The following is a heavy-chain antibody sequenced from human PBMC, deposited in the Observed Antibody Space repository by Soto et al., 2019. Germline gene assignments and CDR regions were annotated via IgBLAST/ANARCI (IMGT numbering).Heavy chain of an antibody. CDR1: GFTFSSYS. Sequence: GGSLRLSCAASGFTFSSYSMNWVRQAPGKGLEWVSSISSSSSYIYYADSVKGRFTSSRDNAKNSLYLQMNSLGAEDTAVYYCAREGITMVRGDTYYFDYWGQGTLVTVSS. D-gene: IGHD3-10*01. V-gene: IGHV3-21*01. CDR2: ISSSSSYI. CDR3: AREGITMVRGDTYYFDY. J-gene: IGHJ4*02.